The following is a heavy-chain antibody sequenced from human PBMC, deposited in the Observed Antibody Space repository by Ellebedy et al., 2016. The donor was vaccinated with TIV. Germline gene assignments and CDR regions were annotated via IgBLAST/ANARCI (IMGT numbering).Heavy chain of an antibody. CDR2: IHDSGST. CDR3: ARLTSVTPYYGVDV. Sequence: MPSETLSLTCTVSGASINSYYWSWIRQPPGKGLEWIGNIHDSGSTKYSPSLKSRVTISIDTSKNQFSLKLTSLTAADTAVYYCARLTSVTPYYGVDVWGQGTTVTVSS. J-gene: IGHJ6*02. V-gene: IGHV4-59*08. CDR1: GASINSYY. D-gene: IGHD2-21*02.